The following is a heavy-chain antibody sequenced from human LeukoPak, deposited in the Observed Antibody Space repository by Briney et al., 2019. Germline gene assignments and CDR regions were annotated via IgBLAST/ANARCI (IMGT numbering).Heavy chain of an antibody. V-gene: IGHV3-23*01. CDR2: ISGSGGST. Sequence: GGSLRLSCAASGFTFSSYAMTWVRQAPGKGLEWVSAISGSGGSTYYADSVKGRFTISRDNSKNTLYLQMNSLRAEDTAVYYCAKTDCSSTSCYSPIHFDYLGQGTLVTVSS. CDR1: GFTFSSYA. D-gene: IGHD2-2*02. J-gene: IGHJ4*02. CDR3: AKTDCSSTSCYSPIHFDY.